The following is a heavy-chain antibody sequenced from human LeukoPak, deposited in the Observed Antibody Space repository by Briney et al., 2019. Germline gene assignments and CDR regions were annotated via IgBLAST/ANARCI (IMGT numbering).Heavy chain of an antibody. D-gene: IGHD2-2*02. CDR2: ISYDGSNK. CDR1: GFTFSSYG. V-gene: IGHV3-30*18. J-gene: IGHJ3*02. Sequence: GGSLGLSCAASGFTFSSYGMHWVRQAPGKGLEWVAVISYDGSNKYYADSVKGRFTISRDNSKNTLYLQMNSLRAEDTAVYYCAKVVCSSTSCYKARGAFDIWGQGTMVTVSS. CDR3: AKVVCSSTSCYKARGAFDI.